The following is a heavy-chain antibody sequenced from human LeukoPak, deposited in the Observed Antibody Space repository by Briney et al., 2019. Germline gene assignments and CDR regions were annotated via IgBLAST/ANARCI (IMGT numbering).Heavy chain of an antibody. CDR3: ARADPRGWYFDL. J-gene: IGHJ2*01. CDR2: ISYDGSNK. Sequence: GGSLRLSCAGSGFTFSSYGMHWVRQAPGKGLEWVAVISYDGSNKYYADSVKGRFTISRDNSKNTLYLQMNSLRAEDTAVYYCARADPRGWYFDLWGRGTLVTVSS. V-gene: IGHV3-30*03. CDR1: GFTFSSYG.